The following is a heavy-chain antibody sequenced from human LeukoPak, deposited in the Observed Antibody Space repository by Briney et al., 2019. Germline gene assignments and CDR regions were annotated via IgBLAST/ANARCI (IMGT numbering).Heavy chain of an antibody. D-gene: IGHD3-16*02. Sequence: GGSLRLSCAASGFTFSSYAMHWVRQAPGKGLEWVAVISYDGSNKYYADSVKDRFTVSRDNSKNTLYLQMSGLRAEDTAVYYCAKDGVLVFGGVIVMDYWGQGTLVTVSS. CDR1: GFTFSSYA. CDR3: AKDGVLVFGGVIVMDY. J-gene: IGHJ4*02. V-gene: IGHV3-30-3*01. CDR2: ISYDGSNK.